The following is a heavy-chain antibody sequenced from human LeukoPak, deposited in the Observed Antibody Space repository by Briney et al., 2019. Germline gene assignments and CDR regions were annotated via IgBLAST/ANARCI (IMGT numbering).Heavy chain of an antibody. V-gene: IGHV4-34*01. D-gene: IGHD3-3*01. CDR2: INHSGST. J-gene: IGHJ4*02. CDR3: ARHTDRPYYDFWSGWDY. Sequence: SETLSLTCAVYGGSFSGYYWSWIRQPPGKGLEWIGEINHSGSTNYNPSLKSRVTISVDTSKNQFSLKLSSVTAADTAVYYCARHTDRPYYDFWSGWDYWGQGTLVTVSS. CDR1: GGSFSGYY.